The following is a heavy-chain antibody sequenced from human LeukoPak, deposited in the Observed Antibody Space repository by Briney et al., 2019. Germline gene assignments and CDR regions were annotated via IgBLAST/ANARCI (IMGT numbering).Heavy chain of an antibody. CDR1: GFSFSSYA. V-gene: IGHV3-23*01. Sequence: GSLRLSCAASGFSFSSYAMHWVRQAPGKGLEWVSTTSAGGSSTYYADSVKGRFTISRDNSKNTFYLQMNSLRAEDTAAYYCAKGGYCSSSSCYYGWFEPWGQGALVTVSS. CDR2: TSAGGSST. J-gene: IGHJ5*02. D-gene: IGHD2-2*01. CDR3: AKGGYCSSSSCYYGWFEP.